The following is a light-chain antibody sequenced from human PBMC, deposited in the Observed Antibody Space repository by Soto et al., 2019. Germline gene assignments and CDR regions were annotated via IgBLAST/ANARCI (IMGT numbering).Light chain of an antibody. CDR2: KAS. CDR3: QQYNSYSRT. Sequence: DIQMTQSPSTLSGSVGDRVTITCRASQTISSWLAWYQQKPGKAPKLLIYKASTLKSGVPSRFSGSGSGTEFTLTISCLQPDDFATYYCQQYNSYSRTFGQGTKV. CDR1: QTISSW. V-gene: IGKV1-5*03. J-gene: IGKJ1*01.